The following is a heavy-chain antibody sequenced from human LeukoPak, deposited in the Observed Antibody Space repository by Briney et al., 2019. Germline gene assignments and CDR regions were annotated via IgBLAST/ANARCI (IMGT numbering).Heavy chain of an antibody. J-gene: IGHJ6*02. V-gene: IGHV3-21*04. CDR2: ISSSSSYI. CDR3: AKGNDLDYYYYGMDV. CDR1: GFTFSSYS. Sequence: KTGGSLRLSCAASGFTFSSYSMNWVRQAPGKGLEWVSSISSSSSYIYYADSVKGRFTISRDNAKNSLYLQMNSLRAEDTAVYYCAKGNDLDYYYYGMDVWGQGTTVTVSS. D-gene: IGHD1-1*01.